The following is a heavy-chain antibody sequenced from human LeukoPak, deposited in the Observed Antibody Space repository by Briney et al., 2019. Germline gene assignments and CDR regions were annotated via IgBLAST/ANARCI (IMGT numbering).Heavy chain of an antibody. Sequence: SVKVSCKASGGTFSSYAISWVRQAPGQGLERMGGIIPIFGTANYAQKFQGRVTITTDESTSTAYMELSSLRSEDTAVYYCARGFVPANYYYMDVWGKGTTVTVSS. V-gene: IGHV1-69*05. D-gene: IGHD2-8*01. CDR2: IIPIFGTA. CDR1: GGTFSSYA. J-gene: IGHJ6*03. CDR3: ARGFVPANYYYMDV.